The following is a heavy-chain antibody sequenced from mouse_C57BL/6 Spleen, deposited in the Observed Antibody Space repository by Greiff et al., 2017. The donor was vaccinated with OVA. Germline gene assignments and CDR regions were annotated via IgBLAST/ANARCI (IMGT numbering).Heavy chain of an antibody. CDR3: AKLLLRGAMDY. D-gene: IGHD1-1*01. V-gene: IGHV1-64*01. J-gene: IGHJ4*01. CDR1: GYTFTSYW. CDR2: IHPNSGST. Sequence: QVQLQQPGAELVKPGASVKLSCKASGYTFTSYWMHWVKQRPGQGLEWIGMIHPNSGSTNYNEKFKSKATLTVDKSSSTAYMQLSSLTSEDSAVYYCAKLLLRGAMDYWGQGTSVTVSS.